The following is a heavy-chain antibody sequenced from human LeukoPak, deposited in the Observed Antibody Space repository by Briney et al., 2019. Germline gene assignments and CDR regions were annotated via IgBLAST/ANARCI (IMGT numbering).Heavy chain of an antibody. CDR3: ARAGGYCGRISCPYYFDY. V-gene: IGHV1-8*01. D-gene: IGHD2-15*01. J-gene: IGHJ4*02. Sequence: ASVKVSCKASGYTFTSYDINWVRQATGQGLEWMGWMNPNSGNTGYAQKFQGRVTMTRNTSISTAYMELSSLRSEDTAVYRARAGGYCGRISCPYYFDYWGQGSLVAASS. CDR1: GYTFTSYD. CDR2: MNPNSGNT.